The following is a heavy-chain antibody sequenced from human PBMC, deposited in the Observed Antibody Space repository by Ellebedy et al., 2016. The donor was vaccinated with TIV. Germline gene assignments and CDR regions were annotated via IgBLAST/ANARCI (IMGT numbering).Heavy chain of an antibody. CDR2: IYYSGST. Sequence: SETLSLTCTVSGGSISSYYWSWIRQPPGKGLEWIGYIYYSGSTKYNPSLKSRVTISVDTSKKQFSLKLSSVTAADTAVYYCTRGGTSYSDYWGQGTLVTVSS. CDR3: TRGGTSYSDY. CDR1: GGSISSYY. D-gene: IGHD2-15*01. J-gene: IGHJ4*02. V-gene: IGHV4-59*01.